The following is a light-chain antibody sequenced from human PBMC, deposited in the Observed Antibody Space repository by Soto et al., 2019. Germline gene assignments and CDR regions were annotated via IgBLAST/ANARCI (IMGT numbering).Light chain of an antibody. CDR2: DAF. J-gene: IGKJ5*01. CDR1: QSVSSN. V-gene: IGKV3-11*01. Sequence: EIVMTQSPATLSVSPGERATLSCRASQSVSSNLAWYQQKSGQPPRLLIYDAFTRATGIPARFSGSGSGTDFTLTITSLEPEDFAVYYCQHRRVWPVSFGQGTRLEIK. CDR3: QHRRVWPVS.